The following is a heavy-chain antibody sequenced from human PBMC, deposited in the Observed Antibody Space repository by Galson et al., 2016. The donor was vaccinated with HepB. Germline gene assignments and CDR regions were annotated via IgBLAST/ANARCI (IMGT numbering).Heavy chain of an antibody. CDR1: GGSLSNNS. J-gene: IGHJ4*02. CDR2: IYTSGST. CDR3: ARESDLTIFGLFDY. V-gene: IGHV4-4*07. D-gene: IGHD3-3*01. Sequence: ETLSLTCTVSGGSLSNNSWGWIRQPAGKGLEWIGRIYTSGSTNYNPSLKSRVTMSVDTSKNQFSLKLRSVTAADTAVYYCARESDLTIFGLFDYWGQGTLVTASS.